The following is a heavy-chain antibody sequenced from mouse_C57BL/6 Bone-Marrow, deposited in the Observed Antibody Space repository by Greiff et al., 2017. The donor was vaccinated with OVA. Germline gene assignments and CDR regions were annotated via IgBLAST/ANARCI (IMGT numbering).Heavy chain of an antibody. V-gene: IGHV5-6*01. D-gene: IGHD2-4*01. CDR2: ISSGGSYT. J-gene: IGHJ3*01. CDR1: GFTFSSYG. Sequence: EVMLVESGGDLVKPGGSLKLSCAASGFTFSSYGMSWVRQTPDKRLEWVATISSGGSYTYYPDSVKGRFTISRDNAKSTLYLQMSSLKSEDTAMYYCARHYDYDGFAYWGQGTLVTVSA. CDR3: ARHYDYDGFAY.